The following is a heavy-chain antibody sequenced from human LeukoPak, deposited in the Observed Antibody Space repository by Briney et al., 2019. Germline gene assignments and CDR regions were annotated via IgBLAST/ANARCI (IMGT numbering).Heavy chain of an antibody. V-gene: IGHV3-48*02. D-gene: IGHD6-19*01. J-gene: IGHJ4*02. CDR1: GFTFSSYA. Sequence: PGGSLRLSCVGSGFTFSSYAMHWVRQAPGKGLEWVSYISSSSSTIYYADSVKGRFTISRDNAKNSLYLQMNSLRDEDTAVYYCARGTSSGWPRVGDYWGQGTLVTVSS. CDR2: ISSSSSTI. CDR3: ARGTSSGWPRVGDY.